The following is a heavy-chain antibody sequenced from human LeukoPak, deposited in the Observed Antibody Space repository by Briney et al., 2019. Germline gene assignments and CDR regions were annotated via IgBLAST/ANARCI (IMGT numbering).Heavy chain of an antibody. J-gene: IGHJ5*02. D-gene: IGHD6-13*01. CDR1: GFTFSSYA. CDR3: VKSPRSSWTNWFDP. CDR2: ISSNGGST. Sequence: GGSLRLSCSASGFTFSSYAMHWVRQAPGKGLEYVSAISSNGGSTYYADSVKGRFTISRGNSKNTLYLQMSSLRAEDTAVYYCVKSPRSSWTNWFDPWGQGTLVTVSS. V-gene: IGHV3-64D*06.